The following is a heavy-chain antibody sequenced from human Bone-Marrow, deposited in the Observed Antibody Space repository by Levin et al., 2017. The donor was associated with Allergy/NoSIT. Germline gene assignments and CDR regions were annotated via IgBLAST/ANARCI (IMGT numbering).Heavy chain of an antibody. CDR2: ISNDGSDK. CDR1: GFTFSNDG. CDR3: AKGRGSELGNYFDH. Sequence: QSGGSLRLSCTASGFTFSNDGMHWVRQAPGKGLEWVAVISNDGSDKFYTDSVKGRFTISRDNSQNTLFLHMNTLRGEDTAVYYCAKGRGSELGNYFDHWGQGTLVTVSS. D-gene: IGHD1-26*01. V-gene: IGHV3-30*18. J-gene: IGHJ4*02.